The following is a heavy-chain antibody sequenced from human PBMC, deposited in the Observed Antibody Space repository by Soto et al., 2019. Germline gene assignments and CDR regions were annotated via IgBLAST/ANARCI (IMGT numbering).Heavy chain of an antibody. D-gene: IGHD6-6*01. Sequence: GGSLRLSCAASGFTFSSYGMHWVRQAPGKGLEWVTLISYDGNNKYYVDSVKGRFTISRDNSKNTLYVQMNSLRLEDTAVYYCAKDYGSSSGYVDYWGQGTLVTVSS. V-gene: IGHV3-30*18. CDR1: GFTFSSYG. CDR2: ISYDGNNK. CDR3: AKDYGSSSGYVDY. J-gene: IGHJ4*02.